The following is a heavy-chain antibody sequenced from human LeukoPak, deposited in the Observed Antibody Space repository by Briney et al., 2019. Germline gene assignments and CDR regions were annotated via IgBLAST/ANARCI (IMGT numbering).Heavy chain of an antibody. J-gene: IGHJ4*02. V-gene: IGHV3-21*01. Sequence: GGSLRLSCAASGFTFSSYSMNWVRQAPGKGLEWVSSISSSSSCIYYADSVKGRFTISRDNAKNSLYLQMNSLRAEDTAVYYCARDLYYYDSSGYYKFDYWGQGTLVTVSS. CDR3: ARDLYYYDSSGYYKFDY. D-gene: IGHD3-22*01. CDR2: ISSSSSCI. CDR1: GFTFSSYS.